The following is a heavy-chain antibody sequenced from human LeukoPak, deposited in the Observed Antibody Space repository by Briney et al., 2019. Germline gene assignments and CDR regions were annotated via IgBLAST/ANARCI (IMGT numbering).Heavy chain of an antibody. CDR3: ARTSSSWYYYYMDV. V-gene: IGHV4-4*07. CDR2: IYTSGST. D-gene: IGHD6-13*01. J-gene: IGHJ6*03. CDR1: GGSISSYY. Sequence: SETLSLTCTVSGGSISSYYWSWIRQPAGKGLVWIGRIYTSGSTNYNPSLKSRVTMSVDTSKNQFSLKLSSVTAADTAVYYCARTSSSWYYYYMDVWGKGTTVTVSS.